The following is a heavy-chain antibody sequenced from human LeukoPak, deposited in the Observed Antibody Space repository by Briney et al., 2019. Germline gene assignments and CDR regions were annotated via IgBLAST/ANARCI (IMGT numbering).Heavy chain of an antibody. CDR3: ARDPDSSSEWGPFDP. J-gene: IGHJ5*02. CDR2: TYYRSNWYS. V-gene: IGHV6-1*01. CDR1: GDSVSSSAS. Sequence: SRTLSLTCAISGDSVSSSASWNWIRLSPSRGLEWLGRTYYRSNWYSDYATSVKGRVTINADTSKNQFSLQLNSVIPEDTAVYYCARDPDSSSEWGPFDPWGQGTLVTVSS. D-gene: IGHD6-6*01.